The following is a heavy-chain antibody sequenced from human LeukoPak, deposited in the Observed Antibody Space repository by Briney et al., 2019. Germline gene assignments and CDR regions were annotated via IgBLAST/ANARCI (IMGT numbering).Heavy chain of an antibody. D-gene: IGHD1-26*01. Sequence: PGGSLRLSCAASGFTFSSYAMSWVRQAPGKGLEWVSATSGSGGSTYYADSVKGRFTISRDNSKNTLYLQMNSLRAEDTAVYYCAKDKPDWYSGSYYDYWGQGTLVTVSS. J-gene: IGHJ4*02. CDR2: TSGSGGST. CDR3: AKDKPDWYSGSYYDY. CDR1: GFTFSSYA. V-gene: IGHV3-23*01.